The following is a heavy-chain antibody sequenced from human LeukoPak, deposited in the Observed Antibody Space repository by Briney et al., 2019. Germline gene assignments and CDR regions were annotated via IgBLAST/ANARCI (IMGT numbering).Heavy chain of an antibody. J-gene: IGHJ4*02. CDR1: GFTFSSYA. CDR2: ISGSGGST. Sequence: GRSLRLSCAASGFTFSSYAMSWVRQAPGKGLEWVSAISGSGGSTYYADSVKGRFTISRDNSKNTLYLQMNSLRAEDTAVYYCAKSPNIVVVVAVIDYWGQGTLVTVSS. CDR3: AKSPNIVVVVAVIDY. D-gene: IGHD2-15*01. V-gene: IGHV3-23*01.